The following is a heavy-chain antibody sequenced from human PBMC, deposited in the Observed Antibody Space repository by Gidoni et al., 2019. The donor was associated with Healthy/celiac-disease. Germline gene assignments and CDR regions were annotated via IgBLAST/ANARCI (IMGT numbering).Heavy chain of an antibody. CDR1: GGSFSGYY. V-gene: IGHV4-34*01. J-gene: IGHJ4*02. Sequence: QVQLQQWGAGLLKPSETLSLTCAVYGGSFSGYYWSWIRQPPGKGLEWIGEINHSGSTNYNPSLKSRVTISVDTSKNQFSLKLSSVTAADTAVYYCARDRRLRPFDYWGQGTLVTVSS. CDR2: INHSGST. CDR3: ARDRRLRPFDY.